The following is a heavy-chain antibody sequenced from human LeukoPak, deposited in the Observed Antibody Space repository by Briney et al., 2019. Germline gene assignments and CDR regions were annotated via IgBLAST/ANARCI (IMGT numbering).Heavy chain of an antibody. CDR1: GGTFSSYA. CDR3: ARARRIAAAGTYYYYYMDV. Sequence: SVKVSCKASGGTFSSYAISWVRQAPGQGLEWMGGIIPIFGTANYAQKFQGRVTITTDESTSTAYMELSSLRSEDTAVYYCARARRIAAAGTYYYYYMDVWGKGTTVNVSS. CDR2: IIPIFGTA. J-gene: IGHJ6*03. V-gene: IGHV1-69*05. D-gene: IGHD6-13*01.